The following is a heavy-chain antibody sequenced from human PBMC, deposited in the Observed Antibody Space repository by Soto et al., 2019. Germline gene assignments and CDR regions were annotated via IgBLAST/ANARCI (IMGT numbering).Heavy chain of an antibody. D-gene: IGHD3-22*01. V-gene: IGHV1-69*04. CDR2: IIPILGIA. J-gene: IGHJ6*02. CDR1: GGTFSSYT. Sequence: GASVKVSCKASGGTFSSYTISWVRQAPGQGLEWMGRIIPILGIANYAQKFQGRVTITADKSTSTAYMELSSLRSEDTAVYYCARDKYYYDSSGYYVESYYYNGMDVWGQGTTVTVS. CDR3: ARDKYYYDSSGYYVESYYYNGMDV.